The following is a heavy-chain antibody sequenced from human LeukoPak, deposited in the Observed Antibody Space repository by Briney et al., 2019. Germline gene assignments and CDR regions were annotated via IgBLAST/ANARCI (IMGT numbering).Heavy chain of an antibody. CDR2: MNPNSGNT. D-gene: IGHD3-10*01. CDR1: GYTFTSYG. CDR3: ARVGTMVRGVTGD. V-gene: IGHV1-8*02. J-gene: IGHJ4*02. Sequence: ASVKVSCKASGYTFTSYGISWVRQAPGQGLEWMGWMNPNSGNTGYAQKFQGRVTMTRNTSISTAYMELSSLRSEDTAVYYCARVGTMVRGVTGDWGQGTLVTVSS.